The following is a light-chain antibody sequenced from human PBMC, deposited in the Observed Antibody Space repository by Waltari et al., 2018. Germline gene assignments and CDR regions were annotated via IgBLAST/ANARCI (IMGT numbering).Light chain of an antibody. CDR3: STWDYSLRAWV. CDR2: GD. J-gene: IGLJ3*02. Sequence: CIGNNNNVGSYAVSWYQQISHGAPKTVMFGDFLPSGIPDRFSGSKSGTTASLTISGLQPEDEADYYCSTWDYSLRAWVFGGGTILTVL. V-gene: IGLV1-36*01. CDR1: NNNVGSYA.